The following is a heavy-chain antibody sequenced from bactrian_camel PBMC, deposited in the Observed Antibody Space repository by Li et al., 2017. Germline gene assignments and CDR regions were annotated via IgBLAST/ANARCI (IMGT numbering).Heavy chain of an antibody. V-gene: IGHV3S6*01. CDR3: ANECRLLSPIIDRQGNN. J-gene: IGHJ4*01. D-gene: IGHD1*01. CDR1: GFTFSAYG. Sequence: VQLVESGGGLVQPGVSLRVSCVGSGFTFSAYGMSWFRQGPGKGLEWVAGIYGSGSAAWVADTVEGRFTISRDNAENTLYLQLDSLRTEDTAMYYCANECRLLSPIIDRQGNNWGRGTQVTVS. CDR2: IYGSGSAA.